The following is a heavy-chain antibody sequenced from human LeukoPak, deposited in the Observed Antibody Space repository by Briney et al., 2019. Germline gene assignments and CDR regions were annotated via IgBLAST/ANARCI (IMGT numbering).Heavy chain of an antibody. V-gene: IGHV4-59*08. Sequence: SETLSLTCTASGGSIRSYYWSWIRQPPGKGLEWIGYIYYSGDTSYNPSLESRVTISVDTSKNQFSLKLRSVTAADTAVYYCARRPRGSGWYYFDYWGLGTLVIVSS. CDR3: ARRPRGSGWYYFDY. CDR2: IYYSGDT. J-gene: IGHJ4*02. D-gene: IGHD6-19*01. CDR1: GGSIRSYY.